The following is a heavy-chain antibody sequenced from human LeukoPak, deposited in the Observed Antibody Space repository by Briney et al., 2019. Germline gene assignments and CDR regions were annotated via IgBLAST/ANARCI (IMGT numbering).Heavy chain of an antibody. D-gene: IGHD6-13*01. CDR1: GGSISSSSYY. J-gene: IGHJ4*02. Sequence: RPSETLSLTCTVSGGSISSSSYYWGWIRQPPGKGLEWIGSIYYSGSTYYNPSLKSRVTISVDTSKNQFSLKLSSVTAADTAVYYCASCPRIDIAAVFEGPDYYFDYWGQGTLVTVSS. CDR3: ASCPRIDIAAVFEGPDYYFDY. CDR2: IYYSGST. V-gene: IGHV4-39*07.